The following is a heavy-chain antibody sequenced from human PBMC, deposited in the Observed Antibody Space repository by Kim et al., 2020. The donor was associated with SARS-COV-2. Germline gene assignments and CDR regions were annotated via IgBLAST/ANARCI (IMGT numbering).Heavy chain of an antibody. V-gene: IGHV3-53*01. CDR1: GFTVSSNY. Sequence: GGSLRLSCAASGFTVSSNYMSWVRQAPGKGLEWVSVIYSGGSTYYADSVKGRFTISRDNSKNTLYLQMNSLRAEDTAVYYCARGRLTYYYYGMDVWGQGTTVTVSS. CDR2: IYSGGST. D-gene: IGHD3-22*01. J-gene: IGHJ6*02. CDR3: ARGRLTYYYYGMDV.